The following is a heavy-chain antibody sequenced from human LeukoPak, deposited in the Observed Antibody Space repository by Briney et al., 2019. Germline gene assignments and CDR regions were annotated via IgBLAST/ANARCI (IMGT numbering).Heavy chain of an antibody. V-gene: IGHV3-74*01. CDR3: ARGPSSNWGDFDY. CDR1: GFTLSSYW. Sequence: GGSLRHSRAAPGFTLSSYWMHWVRHAPGKGLVCVSPINGGGGSTNYADSVKGRFTISRDNAKNTLYLQMNSLRGEDTAVYYCARGPSSNWGDFDYWGQGTLVIASS. D-gene: IGHD7-27*01. CDR2: INGGGGST. J-gene: IGHJ4*02.